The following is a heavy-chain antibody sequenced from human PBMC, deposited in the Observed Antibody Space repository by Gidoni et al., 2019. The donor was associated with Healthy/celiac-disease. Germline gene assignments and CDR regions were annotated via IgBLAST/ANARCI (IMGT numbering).Heavy chain of an antibody. J-gene: IGHJ4*02. Sequence: EVQLVESGGGLVKPGGSLRLSCAASGFTFSSYSMHWVRQAPGKGLEWVSSISSSSSYIYYADSVKGRFTISRDNAKNSLYLQMNSLRAEDTAVYYCARPGIAAADSNSLLYYFDYWGQGTLVTVSS. CDR3: ARPGIAAADSNSLLYYFDY. V-gene: IGHV3-21*01. CDR1: GFTFSSYS. D-gene: IGHD6-13*01. CDR2: ISSSSSYI.